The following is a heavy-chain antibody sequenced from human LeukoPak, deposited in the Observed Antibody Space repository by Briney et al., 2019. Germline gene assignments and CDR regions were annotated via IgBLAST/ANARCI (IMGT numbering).Heavy chain of an antibody. CDR3: AKDTTTVTSKGDY. J-gene: IGHJ4*02. V-gene: IGHV3-30*02. Sequence: PGGSLRLSCAASGFTFSSYAMSWVRQAPGKGLGWVAFIRYDGSNEYYADSVKGRFTISRDNSKNTLYLQMNSLRAEDTSVYYCAKDTTTVTSKGDYWGQGTLVTVSS. CDR1: GFTFSSYA. D-gene: IGHD4-17*01. CDR2: IRYDGSNE.